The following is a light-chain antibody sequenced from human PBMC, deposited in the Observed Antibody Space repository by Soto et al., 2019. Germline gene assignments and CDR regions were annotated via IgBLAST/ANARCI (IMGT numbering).Light chain of an antibody. CDR2: GAS. Sequence: AVVAALSKRDSQSVSSSYLAWYQQKPGQAPRLLIYGASSRATGISDRFSGSGSVIDFTITISRLDPQSLPLCYSPLYVCTPITFGQGTRLEIK. J-gene: IGKJ5*01. CDR3: PLYVCTPIT. V-gene: IGKV3-20*01. CDR1: QSVSSSY.